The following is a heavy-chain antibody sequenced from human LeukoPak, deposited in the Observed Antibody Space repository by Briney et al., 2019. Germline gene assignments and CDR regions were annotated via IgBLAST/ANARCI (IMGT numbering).Heavy chain of an antibody. CDR2: INSDGSSI. D-gene: IGHD5-12*01. CDR1: GFTFSSYW. CDR3: AREGRVSGYDFDC. Sequence: GGSLRLSCAASGFTFSSYWMHWVRQAPGKGLVWVSRINSDGSSITYADSVKGRFTISRDNAKNTLYLQMNSLRVEDTAVYYCAREGRVSGYDFDCWGRGTLVTVSS. J-gene: IGHJ4*02. V-gene: IGHV3-74*03.